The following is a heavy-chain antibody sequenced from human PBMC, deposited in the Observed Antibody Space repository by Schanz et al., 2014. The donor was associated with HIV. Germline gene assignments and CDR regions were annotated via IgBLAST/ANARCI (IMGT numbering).Heavy chain of an antibody. CDR1: GFTLSGFW. CDR2: IRGGAGGT. V-gene: IGHV3-23*04. J-gene: IGHJ5*02. Sequence: EVQLVESGGGLVQPGGSLRLSCAASGFTLSGFWMSWVRQAPGRGLEWVSDIRGGAGGTYYADSVKGRFTISRDNSKSTLYLQMNRLRAEDTAVYYCVGHGSSSSWGLGTLVTVSS. CDR3: VGHGSSSS. D-gene: IGHD6-6*01.